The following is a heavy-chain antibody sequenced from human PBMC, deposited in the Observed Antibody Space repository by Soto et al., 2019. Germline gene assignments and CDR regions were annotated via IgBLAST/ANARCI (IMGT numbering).Heavy chain of an antibody. CDR1: GYTFTDLY. CDR2: VDPRSGDR. CDR3: ARNTYGPLDY. Sequence: QVQLVQSGAELKKPGASVRVSCKPSGYTFTDLYIHWVRQAPGQGLEWMGWVDPRSGDRRNTQKFQGRATMSRDTSTSTVYLELTSLTSDDTAVYYCARNTYGPLDYWGKGNMVNVSS. J-gene: IGHJ4*02. V-gene: IGHV1-2*02. D-gene: IGHD2-8*01.